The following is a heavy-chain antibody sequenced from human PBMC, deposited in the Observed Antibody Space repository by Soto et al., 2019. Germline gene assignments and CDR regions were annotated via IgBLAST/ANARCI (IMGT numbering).Heavy chain of an antibody. CDR3: AIDQLGVGDVNMWVMDF. Sequence: SETLSLTCAVSGGSISSSNWCSSVRQPPGKGQEWIGEIYHSGSTNYNPSLKSRVTISVDKSKNQFSLKLSSVTAADTAVYYCAIDQLGVGDVNMWVMDFLVQGSSVT. CDR1: GGSISSSNW. CDR2: IYHSGST. J-gene: IGHJ6*01. D-gene: IGHD3-10*01. V-gene: IGHV4-4*02.